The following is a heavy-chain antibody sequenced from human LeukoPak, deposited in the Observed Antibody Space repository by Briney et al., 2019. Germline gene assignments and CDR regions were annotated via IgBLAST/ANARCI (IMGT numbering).Heavy chain of an antibody. J-gene: IGHJ6*04. Sequence: ASVKVSCKASGYTFTSYGISWVRQAPGQGVECMGWISAYNGNTNYAQKLQGRVTMTTDTSTSTAYMELRSLRSDDTAVYYCARDCSGGSCYSYYYYGMDVWGKGTTVTVSS. V-gene: IGHV1-18*04. CDR2: ISAYNGNT. CDR1: GYTFTSYG. CDR3: ARDCSGGSCYSYYYYGMDV. D-gene: IGHD2-15*01.